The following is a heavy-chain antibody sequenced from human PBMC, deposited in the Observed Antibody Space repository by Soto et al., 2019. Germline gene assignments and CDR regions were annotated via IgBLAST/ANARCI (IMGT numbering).Heavy chain of an antibody. Sequence: PGGSLRLSCAASGFTFSSYEMNWVRQAPGKGLEWVSYISSSGSTIYYADSVKGRFTISRDSAKNSLYLQMNSLRAEDTAVYYCARDESVVVPAASWNYYHYGMDVWGQGTTVTVSS. J-gene: IGHJ6*02. CDR2: ISSSGSTI. D-gene: IGHD2-2*01. CDR3: ARDESVVVPAASWNYYHYGMDV. CDR1: GFTFSSYE. V-gene: IGHV3-48*03.